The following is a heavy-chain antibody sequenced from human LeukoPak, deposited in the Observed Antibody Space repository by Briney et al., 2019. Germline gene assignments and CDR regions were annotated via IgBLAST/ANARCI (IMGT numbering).Heavy chain of an antibody. V-gene: IGHV3-23*01. J-gene: IGHJ4*02. D-gene: IGHD2-8*01. CDR1: GFTFSSYS. CDR3: AKEAGVVLMVYAMNFDY. CDR2: ISGSGGST. Sequence: TGGSLRLSCAASGFTFSSYSMNWVRQAPGKGLEWVSAISGSGGSTYYADSVKGRFTISRDNSKNTLQLQMNILRAEDTAVYYCAKEAGVVLMVYAMNFDYWGQGTLVTVSS.